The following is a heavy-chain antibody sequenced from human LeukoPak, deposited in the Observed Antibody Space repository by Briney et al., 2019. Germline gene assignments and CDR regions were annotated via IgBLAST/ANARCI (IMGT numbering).Heavy chain of an antibody. CDR3: AKEKYDSSGSDAFDI. Sequence: GGSLRLSCVASGFIFSTYAMSWVRQAPGKGLEWVSAIGGSGGSTPYADSVKGRFTISRDNSKNTLYLQMNSLRAEDTAVYYCAKEKYDSSGSDAFDIWGQGTMVTVSS. CDR1: GFIFSTYA. D-gene: IGHD3-22*01. V-gene: IGHV3-23*01. CDR2: IGGSGGST. J-gene: IGHJ3*02.